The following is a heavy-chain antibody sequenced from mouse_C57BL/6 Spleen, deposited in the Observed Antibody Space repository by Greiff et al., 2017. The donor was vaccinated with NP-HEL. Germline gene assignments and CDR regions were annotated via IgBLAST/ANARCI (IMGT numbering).Heavy chain of an antibody. CDR1: GYAFSSSW. CDR3: AREGYSNYVSFAY. Sequence: QVQLQQSGPELVKPGASVKISCKASGYAFSSSWMNWVKQRPGKGLEWIGRIYPGDGDTNYNGKFKGKATLTADKSSSTAYMQLSSLTSEDSAVYFCAREGYSNYVSFAYWGQGTLVTVSA. J-gene: IGHJ3*01. CDR2: IYPGDGDT. V-gene: IGHV1-82*01. D-gene: IGHD2-5*01.